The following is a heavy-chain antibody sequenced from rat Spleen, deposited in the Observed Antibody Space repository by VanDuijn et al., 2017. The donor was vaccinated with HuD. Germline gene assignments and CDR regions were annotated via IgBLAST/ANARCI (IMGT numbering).Heavy chain of an antibody. CDR3: ARRHYGYTDYFDY. Sequence: EVQLVESGGGLVQPGRSLKVSCEASGFTFRNFDMAWVRQAPTKGLEWVATISYGDSSGHSSTYYRDSVKGRFTISRDNTKSTLSLQMDSLRSEDTATYYCARRHYGYTDYFDYWGQGVMVPVSS. V-gene: IGHV5-29*01. J-gene: IGHJ2*01. CDR1: GFTFRNFD. CDR2: ISYGDSSGHSST. D-gene: IGHD1-11*01.